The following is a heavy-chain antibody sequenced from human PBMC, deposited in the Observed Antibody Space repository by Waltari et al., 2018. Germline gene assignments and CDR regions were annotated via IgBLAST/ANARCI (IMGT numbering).Heavy chain of an antibody. J-gene: IGHJ4*02. CDR3: ARGDMVYDPNDY. CDR2: IKEDGSEK. D-gene: IGHD2-8*01. CDR1: GFTFSRYW. Sequence: EVQLVESGGGLVQPGGSLRLSCAASGFTFSRYWMSWVRQAPGKGLEWVANIKEDGSEKYYVDSGKGRFTISRDNAKNSLYLQRNSLRAEDTAVYYCARGDMVYDPNDYWGQGTLVTVSS. V-gene: IGHV3-7*01.